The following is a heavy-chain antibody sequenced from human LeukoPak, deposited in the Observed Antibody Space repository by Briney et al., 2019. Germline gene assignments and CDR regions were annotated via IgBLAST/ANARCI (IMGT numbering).Heavy chain of an antibody. CDR1: GFTFSDDY. V-gene: IGHV3-53*01. D-gene: IGHD7-27*01. CDR3: ARGITRGHNYYYYYMDV. Sequence: GGSLRLSCAASGFTFSDDYMNWIRQAPGKGLEWVSVIYSGGTTYYADSVKRRFSISRDNSKNTLYLQMNSLRADDTAVYYCARGITRGHNYYYYYMDVWGKGTTVTVSS. J-gene: IGHJ6*03. CDR2: IYSGGTT.